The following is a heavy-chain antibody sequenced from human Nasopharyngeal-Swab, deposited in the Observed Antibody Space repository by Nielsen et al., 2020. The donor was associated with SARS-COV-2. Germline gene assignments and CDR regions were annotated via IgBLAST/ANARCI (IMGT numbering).Heavy chain of an antibody. Sequence: ASVKVSCKASGYTFTSYGISWVRQATGQGLEWMGWMNPNSGNTGYAQKFQGRVTMTRNTSISTAYMELSSLRSEDTAVYYCARGLGYCSGTSCYAWGQGTLVTVSS. CDR2: MNPNSGNT. D-gene: IGHD2-2*01. J-gene: IGHJ5*02. CDR3: ARGLGYCSGTSCYA. CDR1: GYTFTSYG. V-gene: IGHV1-8*02.